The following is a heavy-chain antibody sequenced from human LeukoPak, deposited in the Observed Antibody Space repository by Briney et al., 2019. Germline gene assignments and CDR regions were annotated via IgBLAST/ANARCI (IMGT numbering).Heavy chain of an antibody. D-gene: IGHD3-10*01. CDR3: ARFGQYDAFDI. J-gene: IGHJ3*02. CDR2: ISSSSSYI. V-gene: IGHV3-21*01. CDR1: GFTFSSYS. Sequence: GGSLRLSCAASGFTFSSYSMNWVRQAPGKGLEWVSSISSSSSYIYYADSVKGRFTISRDNAKNSLYLQMNGLRAEDTAVYYCARFGQYDAFDIWGQGTMVTVSS.